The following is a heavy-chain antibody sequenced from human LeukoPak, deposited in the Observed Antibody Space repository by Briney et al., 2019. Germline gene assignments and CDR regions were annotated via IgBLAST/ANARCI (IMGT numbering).Heavy chain of an antibody. CDR3: ARLGHLERLELPYYFDY. J-gene: IGHJ4*02. V-gene: IGHV1-69*13. Sequence: SVKVSCKASGGTFSSYAISWVRQAPGQGLEWMGGIIPIFGTANYAQKFQGRVTITADESTSTAYMELSSLRSEDTAVYYCARLGHLERLELPYYFDYWGQGTLVTVSS. D-gene: IGHD1-7*01. CDR1: GGTFSSYA. CDR2: IIPIFGTA.